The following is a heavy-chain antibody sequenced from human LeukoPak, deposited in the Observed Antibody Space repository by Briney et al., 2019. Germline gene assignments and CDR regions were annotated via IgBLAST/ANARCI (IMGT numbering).Heavy chain of an antibody. V-gene: IGHV1-2*02. CDR3: AKLDYGAVHDAFDI. J-gene: IGHJ3*02. Sequence: ASVNVSCKASGYTFTAYYMHWVRQASGQGLEWMGWINPNSGGTNYAQKFQGRVTMTRDTSISTAYMELSRLRSDDTAVYYCAKLDYGAVHDAFDIWGQGTMVTVSS. CDR1: GYTFTAYY. CDR2: INPNSGGT. D-gene: IGHD4-17*01.